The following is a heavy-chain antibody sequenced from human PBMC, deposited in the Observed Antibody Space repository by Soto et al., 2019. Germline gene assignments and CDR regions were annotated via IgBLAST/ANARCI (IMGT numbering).Heavy chain of an antibody. V-gene: IGHV1-8*01. CDR1: ESTFMNYY. Sequence: GASVKVSCKASESTFMNYYICWVRQATGQGLEWMGWMNPNSGNTGYALKFQGRVSMTRNTSIYTVYLELSSLASDDTAVYYCVRMASSGTLNWFDPWGQGTLVTVSS. CDR2: MNPNSGNT. D-gene: IGHD1-1*01. J-gene: IGHJ5*02. CDR3: VRMASSGTLNWFDP.